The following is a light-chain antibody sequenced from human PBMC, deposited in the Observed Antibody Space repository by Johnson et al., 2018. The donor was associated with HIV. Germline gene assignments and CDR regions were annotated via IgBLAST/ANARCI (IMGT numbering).Light chain of an antibody. CDR2: ENN. Sequence: QAVLTQPPSVSAAPGQMVSISCSGSSSNIGNNYVSWYQQLPGTAPKLLIYENNKRPSGIPDRFSGSKSGTSATLGITGLQTGDEADYYCGTWASSLSALGGVFGTGTKVTVL. CDR3: GTWASSLSALGGV. J-gene: IGLJ1*01. V-gene: IGLV1-51*02. CDR1: SSNIGNNY.